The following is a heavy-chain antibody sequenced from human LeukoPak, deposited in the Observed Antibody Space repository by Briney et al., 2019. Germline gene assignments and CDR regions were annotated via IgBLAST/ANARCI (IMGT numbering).Heavy chain of an antibody. CDR3: ARDYGRSRDYGMDV. J-gene: IGHJ6*02. D-gene: IGHD3-10*01. CDR1: GFTFSSYS. CDR2: INADGSSA. Sequence: GGSLRLSCAASGFTFSSYSMNWVRQTPGKGLVWVSRINADGSSASYADSVKGRFTISRDNAKNTLYLQMNSLRAEDTAMYYCARDYGRSRDYGMDVWGQGTTVTVSS. V-gene: IGHV3-74*01.